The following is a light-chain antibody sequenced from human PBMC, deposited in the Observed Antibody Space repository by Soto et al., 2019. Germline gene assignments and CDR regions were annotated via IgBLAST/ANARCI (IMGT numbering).Light chain of an antibody. CDR3: QQYDNLSSYT. CDR1: QDISNY. J-gene: IGKJ2*01. CDR2: DAS. Sequence: DIQMTQSPSSLSASVGDRVTITCQASQDISNYLNWYQQKPGKAPKLLIYDASIRETGVPSRFSGSGSGRDFTFTISSLQPEDIATYYCQQYDNLSSYTFGQGTKLQI. V-gene: IGKV1-33*01.